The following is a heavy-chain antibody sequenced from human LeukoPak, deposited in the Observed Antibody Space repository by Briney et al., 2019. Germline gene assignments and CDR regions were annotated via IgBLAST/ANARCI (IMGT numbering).Heavy chain of an antibody. CDR3: ARGPGYCSGGSCYFGGFDY. J-gene: IGHJ4*02. CDR1: GFTFSSYA. CDR2: ISSNGGST. V-gene: IGHV3-64*01. Sequence: GGSLRLSCAASGFTFSSYAMHWVRQAPGKGLEYVSAISSNGGSTYYANSVKGRFTISRDNSKNTLYLQMGSLRAEDMAVYYCARGPGYCSGGSCYFGGFDYWGQGTPVTVSS. D-gene: IGHD2-15*01.